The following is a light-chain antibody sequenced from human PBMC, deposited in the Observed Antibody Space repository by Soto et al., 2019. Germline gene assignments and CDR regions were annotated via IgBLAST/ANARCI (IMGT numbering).Light chain of an antibody. CDR1: QSVSSTY. CDR3: QQYDNSIT. V-gene: IGKV3-20*01. J-gene: IGKJ5*01. CDR2: GAS. Sequence: PGVTATLSCRASQSVSSTYLAWYHQKPGQAPRLLIFGASRRATGIPDRFSGSGSGTDFTLTISRLEPEDFAVYYCQQYDNSITFGQGTRLEIE.